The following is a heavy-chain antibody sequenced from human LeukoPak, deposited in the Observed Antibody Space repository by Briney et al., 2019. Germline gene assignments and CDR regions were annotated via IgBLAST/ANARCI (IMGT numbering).Heavy chain of an antibody. D-gene: IGHD3-16*02. CDR2: IYYTGST. CDR1: GGSIRSSDYY. CDR3: AREDARDYVWGSYRYDY. J-gene: IGHJ4*02. V-gene: IGHV4-39*07. Sequence: PSETLSLTCTVSGGSIRSSDYYWAWIRQPPGKGLEWIGSIYYTGSTYYNPSLKSRVTMSVDTSENQFSLKLSSVTAADTAVYYCAREDARDYVWGSYRYDYWGQGTLVTVSS.